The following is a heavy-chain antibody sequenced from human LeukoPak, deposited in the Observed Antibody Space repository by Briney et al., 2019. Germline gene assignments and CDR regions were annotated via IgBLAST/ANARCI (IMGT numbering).Heavy chain of an antibody. Sequence: TGGSLRLSCAASGFTFTNYWMHWVRQAPGKGLQWVSTISGSGGSTYYAESVKGRFTISRDNSKNTVYLQMNSLRAEDTAVYYCAKDRGVTPFDYWGQGTLVTVSS. D-gene: IGHD2-21*02. CDR2: ISGSGGST. J-gene: IGHJ4*02. CDR3: AKDRGVTPFDY. V-gene: IGHV3-23*01. CDR1: GFTFTNYW.